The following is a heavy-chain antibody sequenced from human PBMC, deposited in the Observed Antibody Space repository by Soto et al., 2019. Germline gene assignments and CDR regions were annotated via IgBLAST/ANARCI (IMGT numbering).Heavy chain of an antibody. V-gene: IGHV1-3*01. D-gene: IGHD6-6*01. CDR2: INAGNGNT. J-gene: IGHJ6*02. Sequence: ASVKVSCKASGYTFTSYAMHWVRQAPGQRLEWMGWINAGNGNTKYSQKFQGRVTITRDTSASTAYMELSSLRSDDTAVYYCARDLNPSIAAQDYYYGMDVWGQGTTVTVSS. CDR1: GYTFTSYA. CDR3: ARDLNPSIAAQDYYYGMDV.